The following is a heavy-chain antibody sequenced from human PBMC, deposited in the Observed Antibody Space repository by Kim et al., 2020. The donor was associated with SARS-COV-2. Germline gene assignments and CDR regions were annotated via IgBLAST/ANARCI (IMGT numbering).Heavy chain of an antibody. Sequence: SETLSLTCTVSGGSISSYYWSWIRQPPGKGLEWIGYIYYSGSTYYNPSLKSRVTISVDTSKNQFSLKLSSVTAADTAVYYCARDRRISYCTGTSCYGYY. V-gene: IGHV4-59*01. CDR2: IYYSGST. J-gene: IGHJ6*01. CDR3: ARDRRISYCTGTSCYGYY. D-gene: IGHD2-2*01. CDR1: GGSISSYY.